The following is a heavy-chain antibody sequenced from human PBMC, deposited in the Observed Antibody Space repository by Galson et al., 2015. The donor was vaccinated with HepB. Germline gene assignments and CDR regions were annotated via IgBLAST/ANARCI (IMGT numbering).Heavy chain of an antibody. J-gene: IGHJ4*02. CDR1: GFTFDDYA. V-gene: IGHV3-9*01. CDR3: AKDKWGSTSLKTFDY. CDR2: ISWNSGSI. D-gene: IGHD2-2*01. Sequence: SLRLSCAASGFTFDDYAMHWVRQAPGKGLEWVSGISWNSGSIGYADSVKGRFTISRDNAKNSLYLQMNSLRAEDTALYYCAKDKWGSTSLKTFDYWGQGTLVTVSS.